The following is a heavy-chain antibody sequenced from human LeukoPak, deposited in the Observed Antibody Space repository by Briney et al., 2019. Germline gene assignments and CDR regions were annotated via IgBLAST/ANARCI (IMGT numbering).Heavy chain of an antibody. D-gene: IGHD4-17*01. J-gene: IGHJ6*02. V-gene: IGHV3-53*01. CDR2: LYSGGTT. Sequence: GGSLRLSCAASGITVSSNYMSWVRQPPGKGLEWVSILYSGGTTYYADSVQGRFTISRDNSKNTVYLQMNSLRVEDTAVYYCARDPRTTGKSNYGMDVWGQGTTVTVSS. CDR3: ARDPRTTGKSNYGMDV. CDR1: GITVSSNY.